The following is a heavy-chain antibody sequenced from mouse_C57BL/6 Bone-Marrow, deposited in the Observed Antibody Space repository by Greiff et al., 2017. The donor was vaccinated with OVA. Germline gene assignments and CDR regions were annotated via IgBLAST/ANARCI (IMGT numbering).Heavy chain of an antibody. Sequence: VQLQQPGAELVKPGASVKLSCKASGYTFTSYWMQWVKQRPGQGLEWIGEIDPSDSYTNYNQKFKGKATLTVDTSSSTAYMQLSSLTSEDSAVYDCARDDDGYSWFAYWGQGTLVTVSA. CDR1: GYTFTSYW. D-gene: IGHD2-3*01. J-gene: IGHJ3*01. V-gene: IGHV1-50*01. CDR3: ARDDDGYSWFAY. CDR2: IDPSDSYT.